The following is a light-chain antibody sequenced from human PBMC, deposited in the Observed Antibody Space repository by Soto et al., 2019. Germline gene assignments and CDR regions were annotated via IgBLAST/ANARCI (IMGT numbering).Light chain of an antibody. J-gene: IGKJ5*01. Sequence: EVVMTQSPATLSVSPGEGVTLSCRASQRIGDTLAWYQHKPGQTPRLLIYDTSTRASGVPARFSGSGSGTDFTLTISSLEPEDFAVYYCQQRSNWPPSITFGQGTRLEIK. V-gene: IGKV3-11*01. CDR1: QRIGDT. CDR3: QQRSNWPPSIT. CDR2: DTS.